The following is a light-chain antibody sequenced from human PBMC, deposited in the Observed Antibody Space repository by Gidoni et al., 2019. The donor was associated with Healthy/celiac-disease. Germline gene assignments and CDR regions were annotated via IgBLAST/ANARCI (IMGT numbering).Light chain of an antibody. Sequence: ELVMTQSPATLSVSPGERATLSCRASQSFSSNLAWYQQKPGQAPRLLIHGASTRATGIPARFSGSGSGTEFTLTISSLQSEDFAVYYCQQYNNWPPWTFGQGTKVEIK. CDR3: QQYNNWPPWT. J-gene: IGKJ1*01. CDR1: QSFSSN. V-gene: IGKV3-15*01. CDR2: GAS.